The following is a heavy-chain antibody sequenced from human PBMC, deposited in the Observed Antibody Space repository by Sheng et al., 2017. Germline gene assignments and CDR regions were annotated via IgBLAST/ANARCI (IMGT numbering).Heavy chain of an antibody. V-gene: IGHV3-23*04. CDR1: GFTFDDYA. D-gene: IGHD4-4*01. CDR3: ARGSTTVGSPFDF. CDR2: ISGGGGVR. J-gene: IGHJ4*02. Sequence: VHLEDSGGGVVQPGESLILSCAASGFTFDDYAMTWVRQAPGKGLEWVSTISGGGGVRYYADSVKGRFTISRDNSKKMLFLQMSSLRADDTAVYYCARGSTTVGSPFDFWGQGTLVAVSS.